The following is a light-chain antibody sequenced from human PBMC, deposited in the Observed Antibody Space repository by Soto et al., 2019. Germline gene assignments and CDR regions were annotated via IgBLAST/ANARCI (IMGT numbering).Light chain of an antibody. CDR1: QTVSNN. V-gene: IGKV3-15*01. CDR3: EQYNNWLPLT. CDR2: GAS. J-gene: IGKJ4*01. Sequence: EIVMTQSPATLSVSPGERATLSCRASQTVSNNLAWYQQKPGQTPRLLIYGASTSATGIPARFSGSGSGTEFTLTISSLQSEDFAVYYCEQYNNWLPLTFGGGTKVEIK.